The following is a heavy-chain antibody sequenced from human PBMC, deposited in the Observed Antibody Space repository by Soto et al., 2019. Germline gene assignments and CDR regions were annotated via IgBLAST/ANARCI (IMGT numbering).Heavy chain of an antibody. D-gene: IGHD3-22*01. CDR2: ISGSSSYT. J-gene: IGHJ4*02. V-gene: IGHV3-11*06. CDR3: ASADHYSDSSGYCGAWFAY. CDR1: GFTFSDYH. Sequence: LRLSCAASGFTFSDYHMSWIRQAPGQGLEWVSYISGSSSYTNSADSVRGRFTISRDNAKNSLYLQMNSLRAEDTAVYYCASADHYSDSSGYCGAWFAYWGQRSLVPDSS.